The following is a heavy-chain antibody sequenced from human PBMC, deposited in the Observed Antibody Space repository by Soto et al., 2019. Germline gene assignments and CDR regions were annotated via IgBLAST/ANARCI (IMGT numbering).Heavy chain of an antibody. CDR2: IYYSGST. J-gene: IGHJ4*02. CDR1: GGSISSGGYY. Sequence: SETLSLTCTVSGGSISSGGYYWSWIRQHPGKGLEWIGYIYYSGSTYYNPSLKSRVTISVDTSKNQFSLKLTSVTAADTAAYYCARRYGGTFDYWGQGTLVTVSS. CDR3: ARRYGGTFDY. D-gene: IGHD2-15*01. V-gene: IGHV4-31*03.